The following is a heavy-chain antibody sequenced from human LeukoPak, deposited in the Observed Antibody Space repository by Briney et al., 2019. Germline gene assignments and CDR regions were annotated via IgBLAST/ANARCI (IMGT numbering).Heavy chain of an antibody. CDR1: GGSISSYY. CDR3: ARQNSWDYDSSLKN. V-gene: IGHV4-4*07. D-gene: IGHD3-22*01. CDR2: IYTSGST. Sequence: PSETLSLTCTASGGSISSYYWSWIRQPAGKGLEWIVRIYTSGSTNYNPSLKSRVTMSVDTSKNQFSLKLSSVTAADTAVYYCARQNSWDYDSSLKNWGQGTLVTVSS. J-gene: IGHJ4*02.